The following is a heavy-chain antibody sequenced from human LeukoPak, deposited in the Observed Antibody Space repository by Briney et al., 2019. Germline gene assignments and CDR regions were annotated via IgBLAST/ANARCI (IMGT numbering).Heavy chain of an antibody. Sequence: GGSLRLSCAASGFTFSGYWMSWVRQSPGKGLQWVANIKQDGSEKYYVDSVKGRFTISRDNAKNSRYLQMNSLRAEDTAVYYCVKYSSGWYYPHFDFWGQGTLVTVSS. CDR1: GFTFSGYW. J-gene: IGHJ4*02. CDR3: VKYSSGWYYPHFDF. D-gene: IGHD6-19*01. CDR2: IKQDGSEK. V-gene: IGHV3-7*01.